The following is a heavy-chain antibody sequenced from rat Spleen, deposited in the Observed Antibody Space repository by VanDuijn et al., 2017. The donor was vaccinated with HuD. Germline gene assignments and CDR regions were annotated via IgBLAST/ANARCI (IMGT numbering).Heavy chain of an antibody. Sequence: EVQLAESGGGLVQPGRSLKLSCAASGFTFSSFPMAWVRQAPTKGLEWVATISTSGGSTYYRDSVKGRFTISRDNAKSTLSLQMDSLRSEDTATYYCTTHGARVSRFAYWGQGVMVTVSS. D-gene: IGHD1-4*01. CDR3: TTHGARVSRFAY. V-gene: IGHV5-46*01. CDR1: GFTFSSFP. J-gene: IGHJ2*01. CDR2: ISTSGGST.